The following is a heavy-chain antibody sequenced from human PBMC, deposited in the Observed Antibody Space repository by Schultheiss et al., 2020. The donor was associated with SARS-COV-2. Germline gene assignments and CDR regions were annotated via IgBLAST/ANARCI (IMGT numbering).Heavy chain of an antibody. CDR1: GYTLTDLS. J-gene: IGHJ6*02. CDR3: ARGVHYGSGSWAYYYYGMDV. CDR2: MNPNSGGT. D-gene: IGHD3-10*01. Sequence: ASVKVSCKVSGYTLTDLSMHWVRQAPGKGLEWMGWMNPNSGGTGYAQKFQGRVTMTRDTSISTAYMEVSSLRSEDTAVYYCARGVHYGSGSWAYYYYGMDVWGQGTTVTVSS. V-gene: IGHV1-8*01.